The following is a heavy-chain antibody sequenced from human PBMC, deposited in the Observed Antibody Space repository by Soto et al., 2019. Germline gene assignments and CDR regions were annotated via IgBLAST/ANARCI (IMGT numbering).Heavy chain of an antibody. D-gene: IGHD3-10*01. Sequence: EVQLLESGGGLVQPGGSLRLSCAASGFTFSSYAMSWVRQAPGKGLEWVSAISGSGGSTYYADSVKGRFTISRDNSKNTLYLQMTSLRAEDTAVYYCAKSGGLLWFGELPTFDYWGQGTLVTVSS. J-gene: IGHJ4*02. CDR3: AKSGGLLWFGELPTFDY. CDR1: GFTFSSYA. V-gene: IGHV3-23*01. CDR2: ISGSGGST.